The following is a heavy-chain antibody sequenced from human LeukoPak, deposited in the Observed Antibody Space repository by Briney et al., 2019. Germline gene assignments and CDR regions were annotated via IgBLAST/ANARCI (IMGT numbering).Heavy chain of an antibody. CDR1: GGSISSYY. CDR3: ARDSVCSSTSCPAGYFDY. D-gene: IGHD2-2*01. J-gene: IGHJ4*02. CDR2: IYYSGST. V-gene: IGHV4-59*01. Sequence: PSETLSLTCTVSGGSISSYYWSWIRQPPGKGLEWIGYIYYSGSTNYNPSLKSRVTISVDTSKNQFSLKLSSVTPADTAVYYCARDSVCSSTSCPAGYFDYWGQGTLVTVSS.